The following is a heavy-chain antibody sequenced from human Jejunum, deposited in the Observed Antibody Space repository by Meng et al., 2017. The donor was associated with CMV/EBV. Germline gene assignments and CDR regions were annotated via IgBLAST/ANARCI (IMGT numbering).Heavy chain of an antibody. D-gene: IGHD3-16*01. J-gene: IGHJ4*02. CDR3: ARGNYGFDY. V-gene: IGHV3-11*01. Sequence: RLSCGVSGFTLSDYYMGRVRQAPGKGLEWVSYISGPSTNIKYADSVKGRFTVSRDNAKNSVYLQMDSLRVEDTAVYYCARGNYGFDYWGQGTLVTVSS. CDR1: GFTLSDYY. CDR2: ISGPSTNI.